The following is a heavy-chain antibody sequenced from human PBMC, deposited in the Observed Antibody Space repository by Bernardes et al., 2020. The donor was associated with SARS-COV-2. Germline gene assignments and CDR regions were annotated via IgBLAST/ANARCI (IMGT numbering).Heavy chain of an antibody. CDR2: ISGSGSST. Sequence: GGSLRLSCAASGFTFSSYAMSWVRQAPGKGLEWVSAISGSGSSTYFADSVRGRFTISRDNSKNTLYLQMHSLRAEDTAVYYCARGLIEVATFDYWGQGTLVTVSS. D-gene: IGHD5-12*01. CDR1: GFTFSSYA. J-gene: IGHJ4*02. CDR3: ARGLIEVATFDY. V-gene: IGHV3-23*01.